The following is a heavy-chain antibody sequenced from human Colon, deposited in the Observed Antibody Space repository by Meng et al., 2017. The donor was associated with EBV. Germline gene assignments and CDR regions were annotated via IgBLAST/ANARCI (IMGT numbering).Heavy chain of an antibody. CDR3: VRSSAWVRTGFDP. V-gene: IGHV4-39*01. J-gene: IGHJ5*02. CDR1: GGSISRSGYY. D-gene: IGHD6-19*01. CDR2: IGHSGFT. Sequence: QVQLQESGPGLVXPXXXXXLTXAXSGGSISRSGYYWGWIRQPPGKGLEWIGSIGHSGFTYYTPSLKSRVAVSLDTSKSQFSLMLTSVTAADTAVYYCVRSSAWVRTGFDPWGQGTLVTVSS.